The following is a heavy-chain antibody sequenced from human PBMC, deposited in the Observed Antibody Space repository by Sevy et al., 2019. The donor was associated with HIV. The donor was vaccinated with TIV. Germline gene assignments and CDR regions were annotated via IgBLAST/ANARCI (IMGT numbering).Heavy chain of an antibody. CDR3: ARDRTYGSFIDY. D-gene: IGHD3-10*01. J-gene: IGHJ4*02. Sequence: GGSLRLSCAASGFTFSTYNMNWVRQAPGKGLEWVSSIWSSSSYIYHADSVKGRFTISRDNAKNSLYLQMNSLKVEDTAVYYCARDRTYGSFIDYWGQGTLVTVSS. CDR2: IWSSSSYI. V-gene: IGHV3-21*01. CDR1: GFTFSTYN.